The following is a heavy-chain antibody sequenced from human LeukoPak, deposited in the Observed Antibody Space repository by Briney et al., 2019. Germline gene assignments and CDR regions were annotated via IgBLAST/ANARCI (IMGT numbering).Heavy chain of an antibody. D-gene: IGHD2-2*01. CDR1: GGTFSSYA. Sequence: ASVKVSCKASGGTFSSYAISWVRQAPGQGLEWMGGIIPIFGTANYAQKFQGRVTITADESTSTAYMELSSLRSEDTAVYYCARVSRSTSLDYWGQGTLSPSPQ. CDR2: IIPIFGTA. J-gene: IGHJ4*02. CDR3: ARVSRSTSLDY. V-gene: IGHV1-69*13.